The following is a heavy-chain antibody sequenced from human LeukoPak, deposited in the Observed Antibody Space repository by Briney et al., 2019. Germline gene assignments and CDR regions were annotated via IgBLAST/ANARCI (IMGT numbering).Heavy chain of an antibody. CDR3: ARHLSGYSYGFLQYNWFDP. V-gene: IGHV4-38-2*02. CDR1: GYSISSGYY. CDR2: IYYSGST. D-gene: IGHD5-18*01. J-gene: IGHJ5*02. Sequence: SETLSLTCTVSGYSISSGYYWGWIRQPPGKGLEWIGSIYYSGSTYYNPSLKSRVTISVDTSKNQFSLKLSSVTAADTAVYYCARHLSGYSYGFLQYNWFDPWGQGTLVTVSS.